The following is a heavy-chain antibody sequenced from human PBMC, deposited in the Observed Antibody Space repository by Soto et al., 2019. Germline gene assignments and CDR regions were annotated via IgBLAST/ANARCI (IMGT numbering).Heavy chain of an antibody. CDR1: GFSFSSYW. Sequence: EVQLVQSGGGLVQPGGSLRLSCAASGFSFSSYWMHWFRQAPGKGPVWVSQINLDGTTTYYADSVKGSVTISSDNDENTLYLHINRLRAEGTGVYYRAKDVSWGQSDYWGQGTLVTFSP. D-gene: IGHD3-16*01. CDR2: INLDGTTT. J-gene: IGHJ4*02. V-gene: IGHV3-74*01. CDR3: AKDVSWGQSDY.